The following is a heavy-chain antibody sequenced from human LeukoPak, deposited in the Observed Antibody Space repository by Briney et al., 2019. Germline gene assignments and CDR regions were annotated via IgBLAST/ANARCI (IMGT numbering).Heavy chain of an antibody. V-gene: IGHV3-33*01. CDR2: IWYDGSNK. CDR1: GFTFSSYG. D-gene: IGHD3-22*01. Sequence: PGRSLRLSCAASGFTFSSYGMHWVRQAPGKGLEWVAVIWYDGSNKYYADSVKGRFTISRDNSKTTLYLQMNSLRAADTAVYYCARDRTYYYDSSGYYYPTYWGQGTLVTVSS. J-gene: IGHJ4*02. CDR3: ARDRTYYYDSSGYYYPTY.